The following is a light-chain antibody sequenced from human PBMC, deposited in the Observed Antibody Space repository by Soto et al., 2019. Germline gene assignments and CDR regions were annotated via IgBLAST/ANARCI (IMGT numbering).Light chain of an antibody. Sequence: DIVITQYPDSLAVSLGERATINCKSSQSVLYSSNNKNYLAWYQQKPGQPPKLLIYWASTRESGVPDRFSGSGSGTDFTLTISSLQAEDVAVYYCQQYYSTPRTFGQGTKLEIK. CDR2: WAS. CDR3: QQYYSTPRT. CDR1: QSVLYSSNNKNY. V-gene: IGKV4-1*01. J-gene: IGKJ2*01.